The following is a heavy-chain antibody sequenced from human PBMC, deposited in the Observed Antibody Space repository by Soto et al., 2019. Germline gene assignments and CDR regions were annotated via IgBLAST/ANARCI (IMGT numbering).Heavy chain of an antibody. CDR2: ISSTSSYT. J-gene: IGHJ4*02. D-gene: IGHD6-19*01. Sequence: PGGSLRLSCAASGFTFSSYAMNWVRQTEEKGLEWVSSISSTSSYTHYSDSVKGRFTISRDNANNSLFLQMNSLRAEDTATYYCARELALAGNYWGPGVLVTLAS. V-gene: IGHV3-21*01. CDR1: GFTFSSYA. CDR3: ARELALAGNY.